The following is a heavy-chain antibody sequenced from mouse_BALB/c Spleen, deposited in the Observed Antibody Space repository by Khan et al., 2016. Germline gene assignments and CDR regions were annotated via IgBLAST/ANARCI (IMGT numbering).Heavy chain of an antibody. D-gene: IGHD2-4*01. V-gene: IGHV14-3*02. J-gene: IGHJ3*01. CDR3: SCCPYDDDVAFAY. CDR2: IDPASGNT. Sequence: VQLQQSGAELVKPGASVKLSCTASGFNITDTYMHWVKQRPEQGLEWIGRIDPASGNTKYDPKFQAKATITADTSSNTAYLQLSSLTSEDTAVYYGSCCPYDDDVAFAYWGQGTLVTVSA. CDR1: GFNITDTY.